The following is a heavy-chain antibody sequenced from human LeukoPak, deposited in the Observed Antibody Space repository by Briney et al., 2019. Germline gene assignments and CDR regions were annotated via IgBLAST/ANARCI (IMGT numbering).Heavy chain of an antibody. Sequence: PSETLSLTCTVSGGSISSSSYYWGWIRQPPGKGLEWIGSIYYSGSTYYNPSLKSRVTISVDTSKNQFSLKPSSVTAADTAVYYCARHSGLNDYEQWLVPWFDPWGQGTLVTVSS. CDR2: IYYSGST. CDR1: GGSISSSSYY. V-gene: IGHV4-39*01. J-gene: IGHJ5*02. D-gene: IGHD6-19*01. CDR3: ARHSGLNDYEQWLVPWFDP.